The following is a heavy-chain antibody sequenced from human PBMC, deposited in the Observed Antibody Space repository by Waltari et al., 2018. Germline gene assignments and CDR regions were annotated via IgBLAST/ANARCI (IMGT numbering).Heavy chain of an antibody. CDR2: IIPILGIA. Sequence: QVQLVQSGAEVKKPGSSVKVSCKASGGPFSSYAISWVRQAPGQGLEWMGRIIPILGIANYAQKFKGRVTITADKSTSTAYMELSSLISEDTAVYYCARDDRMDVWGQGTTVTVSS. V-gene: IGHV1-69*09. CDR1: GGPFSSYA. J-gene: IGHJ6*02. CDR3: ARDDRMDV.